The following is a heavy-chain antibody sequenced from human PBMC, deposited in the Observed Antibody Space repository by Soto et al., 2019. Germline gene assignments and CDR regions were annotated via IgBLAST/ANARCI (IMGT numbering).Heavy chain of an antibody. Sequence: GGSLRLSCIGSGFSFSAYNMNWVRQAPGKGLEWVSSIKVGSSRIYQPDSMKGRFTISRDDARNSVYLRINSLRAEDTALYFCVRSPKIGVRGAFWGRGTQVTVSS. CDR1: GFSFSAYN. CDR3: VRSPKIGVRGAF. CDR2: IKVGSSRI. D-gene: IGHD3-16*01. V-gene: IGHV3-21*01. J-gene: IGHJ1*01.